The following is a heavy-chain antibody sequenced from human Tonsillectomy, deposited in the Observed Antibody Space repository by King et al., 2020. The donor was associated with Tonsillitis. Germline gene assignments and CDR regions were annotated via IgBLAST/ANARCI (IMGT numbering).Heavy chain of an antibody. D-gene: IGHD6-13*01. CDR2: IFSNDEK. Sequence: TLKESGPVLVKPTETLTLTCTVSGFSLSNARMGVSWIRQPPGKALEWLAHIFSNDEKSYSTSLKSRLTISKDTSKSQVVLTMTNMDPVDTAPYYCARPQRQGIAAAGTGWFAPWGQGTLVTVSS. CDR1: GFSLSNARMG. J-gene: IGHJ5*02. CDR3: ARPQRQGIAAAGTGWFAP. V-gene: IGHV2-26*01.